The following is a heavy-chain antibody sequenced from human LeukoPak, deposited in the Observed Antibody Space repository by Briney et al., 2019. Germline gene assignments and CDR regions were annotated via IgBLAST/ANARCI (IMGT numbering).Heavy chain of an antibody. CDR1: GYTFTSHG. J-gene: IGHJ4*02. CDR3: ARASRGYSGSGTYLYYFDH. D-gene: IGHD3-10*01. CDR2: MNPNNGNA. Sequence: ASVKVSCKASGYTFTSHGISWVRQAPGQGLEWMGWMNPNNGNAGYAQKFQGRVTMTRDTSISTAYMELSSLRSEDTAVYYCARASRGYSGSGTYLYYFDHWGQGTLVTVSS. V-gene: IGHV1-8*02.